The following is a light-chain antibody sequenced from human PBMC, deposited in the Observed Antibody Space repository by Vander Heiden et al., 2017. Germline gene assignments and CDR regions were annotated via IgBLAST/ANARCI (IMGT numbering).Light chain of an antibody. J-gene: IGKJ1*01. CDR3: QQYFNLPRT. Sequence: EIQMTQSPSSLSASVGDRVTITCQASQDIRNYLHWYQQKPGRAPKLLIYDASNLETGVPSRFSGSGSGTDFTFTISSLQPEDIATYYCQQYFNLPRTFGQGTKVEIK. CDR2: DAS. V-gene: IGKV1-33*01. CDR1: QDIRNY.